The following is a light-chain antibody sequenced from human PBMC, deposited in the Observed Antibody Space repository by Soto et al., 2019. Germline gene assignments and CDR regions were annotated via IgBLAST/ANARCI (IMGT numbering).Light chain of an antibody. CDR1: SSDVGGFNY. V-gene: IGLV2-14*03. Sequence: QSALTQPASVSGSPGQSITISCTGTSSDVGGFNYVSWYQQHPGKAPKLMIYDVTNRPSGVSYRFSGSKSGNTASLTISGLQAEDEADYYCNAYTSSSTYVFVTGTMVTVL. CDR2: DVT. CDR3: NAYTSSSTYV. J-gene: IGLJ1*01.